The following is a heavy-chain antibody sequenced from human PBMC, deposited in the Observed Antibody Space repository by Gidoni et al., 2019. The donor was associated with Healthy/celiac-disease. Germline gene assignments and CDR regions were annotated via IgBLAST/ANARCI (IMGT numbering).Heavy chain of an antibody. CDR1: GGSISSSNW. V-gene: IGHV4-4*02. J-gene: IGHJ5*02. D-gene: IGHD2-2*01. CDR2: IYHSGST. Sequence: QVQLQESGPGLVKPSGTLSLTCAVSGGSISSSNWWSWVRQPPGKGLEWIGEIYHSGSTNYNPSLKSRDTISVDKSKNQFSLKLSSVTAADTAVYYCARSPYCSSTSCYQNWFDPWGQGTLVTVSS. CDR3: ARSPYCSSTSCYQNWFDP.